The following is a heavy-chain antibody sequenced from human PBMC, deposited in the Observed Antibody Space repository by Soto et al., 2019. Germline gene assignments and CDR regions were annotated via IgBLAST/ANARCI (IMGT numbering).Heavy chain of an antibody. V-gene: IGHV4-30-4*01. CDR1: GGSIRGGDYY. J-gene: IGHJ4*02. Sequence: SETLCLTGTVSGGSIRGGDYYWTWLRQSPGKGLEWIGYIYSRGDTSYNPSVESRVTISRDTSKNQFSLNLSSVTAADTAVYYCARDRGSDYDSASGFYPYWGQGTLVTVSS. CDR2: IYSRGDT. CDR3: ARDRGSDYDSASGFYPY. D-gene: IGHD3-22*01.